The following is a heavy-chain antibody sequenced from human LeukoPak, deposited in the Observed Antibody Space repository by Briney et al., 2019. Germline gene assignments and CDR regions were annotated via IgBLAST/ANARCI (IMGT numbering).Heavy chain of an antibody. J-gene: IGHJ1*01. D-gene: IGHD6-13*01. CDR2: ISGSGGST. Sequence: GGSLRLSCAASGFTFSSYAMSWVRQAPGKGLEWVSAISGSGGSTYYADSVKGRFTISRDNSKNTLYLQMNSLRAEDTAVYYCAKDGYSSSWYNAEYFQHWGQGTLVTVSS. CDR1: GFTFSSYA. CDR3: AKDGYSSSWYNAEYFQH. V-gene: IGHV3-23*01.